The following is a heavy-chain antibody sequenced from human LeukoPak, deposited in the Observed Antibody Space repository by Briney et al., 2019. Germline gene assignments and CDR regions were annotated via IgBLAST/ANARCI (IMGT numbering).Heavy chain of an antibody. J-gene: IGHJ4*02. D-gene: IGHD3-10*01. Sequence: ASVKVSCKASGYTFTGNYMHWVRQAPGQGLEWMGWINPNSGGTNYAQKFQGRVTMTRDTSTSTVYMELSSLRSEDTAVYYCARGGGIWFGELLALDYWGQGTLVTVSS. CDR1: GYTFTGNY. CDR3: ARGGGIWFGELLALDY. V-gene: IGHV1-2*02. CDR2: INPNSGGT.